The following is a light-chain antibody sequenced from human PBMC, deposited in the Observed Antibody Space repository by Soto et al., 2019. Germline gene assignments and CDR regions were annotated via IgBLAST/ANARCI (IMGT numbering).Light chain of an antibody. Sequence: QSVLTQPPSVSAAPGQKVTMSCSGSSSNIGGNSVSWYQQLPGTAPKLLIYDDNKRPSGIPGRFSGSKSGTSATLGITGFQTGDEADYYCGSWDSSLSAYVFGTGTKLTVL. CDR1: SSNIGGNS. CDR2: DDN. J-gene: IGLJ1*01. CDR3: GSWDSSLSAYV. V-gene: IGLV1-51*01.